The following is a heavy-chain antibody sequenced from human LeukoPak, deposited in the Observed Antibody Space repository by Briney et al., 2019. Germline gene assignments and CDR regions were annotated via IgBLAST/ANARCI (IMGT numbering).Heavy chain of an antibody. CDR3: AKGIYSSGWSYFDY. CDR2: IGVGGTT. V-gene: IGHV3-23*01. J-gene: IGHJ4*01. CDR1: GFTFSSYG. D-gene: IGHD6-19*01. Sequence: GGSLRLSCAASGFTFSSYGMNWVRQAPGKGLEWVSGIGVGGTTYYADSVKGRFTISRDNSKDTLYLQMNSLRAEDTAVYYCAKGIYSSGWSYFDYWGHGTLVTVSS.